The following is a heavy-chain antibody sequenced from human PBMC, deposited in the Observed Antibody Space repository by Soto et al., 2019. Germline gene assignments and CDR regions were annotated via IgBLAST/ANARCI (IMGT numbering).Heavy chain of an antibody. Sequence: ASVKVSCKVSGYTLTELSMHWVRQAPGKGLEWMGGFDPEDGETIYAQKFQGRVTMTEDTSTDTAYMELGSLRSEDTAVYYCATVVQSYQLLSYAFDIWGQGTMVTVSS. D-gene: IGHD2-2*01. V-gene: IGHV1-24*01. CDR1: GYTLTELS. CDR2: FDPEDGET. CDR3: ATVVQSYQLLSYAFDI. J-gene: IGHJ3*02.